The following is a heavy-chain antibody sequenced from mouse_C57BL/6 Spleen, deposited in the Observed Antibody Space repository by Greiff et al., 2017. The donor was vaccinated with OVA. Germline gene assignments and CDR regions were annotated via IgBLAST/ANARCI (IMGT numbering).Heavy chain of an antibody. D-gene: IGHD4-1*01. V-gene: IGHV1-22*01. CDR1: GYTFTDYN. CDR3: ARSFNWDGPFDY. Sequence: VQLQQSGPELVKPGASVKMSCKASGYTFTDYNMHWVKQSHGKSLEWIGYINPNNGGTSYNQKFKGKATLTVNKSSSTAYMELRSLTSEDSAVYYCARSFNWDGPFDYWGQGTTLTVSS. CDR2: INPNNGGT. J-gene: IGHJ2*01.